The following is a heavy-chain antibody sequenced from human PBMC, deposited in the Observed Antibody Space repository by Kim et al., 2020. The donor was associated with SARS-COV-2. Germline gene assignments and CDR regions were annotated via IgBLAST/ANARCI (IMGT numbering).Heavy chain of an antibody. V-gene: IGHV3-30*02. D-gene: IGHD4-4*01. J-gene: IGHJ6*02. Sequence: GRFTISRDNTKNTLYLQRNSLRPDDTAVYYCAKEAPVMTTVAIPFYYGMDVWGQGTTVTVSS. CDR3: AKEAPVMTTVAIPFYYGMDV.